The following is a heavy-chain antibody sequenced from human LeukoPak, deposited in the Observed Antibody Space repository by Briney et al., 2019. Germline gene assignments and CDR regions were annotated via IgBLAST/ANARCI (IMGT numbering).Heavy chain of an antibody. CDR3: TRTLNYYDFWSGLLNFDY. Sequence: GGSLRLSCAASGFTFSNAWMSWVRQAPGKGLEWAGRIKSKADGGTTDYAAPVKGRFTISRDDSKNTLYLQMNSLKTEDTAVYYCTRTLNYYDFWSGLLNFDYWGQGTLVTVSS. V-gene: IGHV3-15*01. CDR1: GFTFSNAW. D-gene: IGHD3-3*01. J-gene: IGHJ4*02. CDR2: IKSKADGGTT.